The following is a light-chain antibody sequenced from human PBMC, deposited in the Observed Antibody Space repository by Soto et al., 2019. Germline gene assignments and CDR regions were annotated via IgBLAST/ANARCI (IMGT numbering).Light chain of an antibody. J-gene: IGKJ2*01. CDR2: GAS. Sequence: EIVMTQSPATLSVSPGERATLSCRASQSVSSNLAWYQQKPGQDPRLLIYGASTRATGIPTRFSGSGYGTEFTLTISSLQSEDFAVYYCQQYNNWPPYTFGQGTKLEIK. CDR3: QQYNNWPPYT. V-gene: IGKV3-15*01. CDR1: QSVSSN.